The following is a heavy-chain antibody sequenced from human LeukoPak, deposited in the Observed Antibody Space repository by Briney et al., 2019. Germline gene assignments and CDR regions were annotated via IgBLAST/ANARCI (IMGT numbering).Heavy chain of an antibody. CDR2: IYYSGST. J-gene: IGHJ3*02. CDR1: GGSISSSSYY. V-gene: IGHV4-39*07. CDR3: ARGIANTYYYDSSGYYIGDAFDI. Sequence: PSETLSLTCIVSGGSISSSSYYWGWIRQPPGKGLEWIGSIYYSGSTYHNPSLKSRVTISVDTSKNQFSLKLSSVTAADTAVYYCARGIANTYYYDSSGYYIGDAFDIWGQGTMVTVSS. D-gene: IGHD3-22*01.